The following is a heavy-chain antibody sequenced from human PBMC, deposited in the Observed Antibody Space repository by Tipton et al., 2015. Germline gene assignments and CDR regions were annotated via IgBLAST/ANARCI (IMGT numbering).Heavy chain of an antibody. J-gene: IGHJ6*02. D-gene: IGHD5-12*01. CDR3: ARDFSEVATKYYYYYYGMDV. CDR1: GGTISSVGYY. CDR2: ISSTGSTM. Sequence: TLSLTCTVSGGTISSVGYYMNWIRQAPGKGLEWVSYISSTGSTMYYADSVKGRFTISRDNAKNSLYLQMNSLRADDTAVYYCARDFSEVATKYYYYYYGMDVWGQGTTVTVSS. V-gene: IGHV3-11*01.